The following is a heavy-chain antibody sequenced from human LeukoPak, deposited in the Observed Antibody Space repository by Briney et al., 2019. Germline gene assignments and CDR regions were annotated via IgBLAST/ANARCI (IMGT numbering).Heavy chain of an antibody. V-gene: IGHV4-59*11. D-gene: IGHD1-26*01. CDR1: GGSLSGHY. J-gene: IGHJ4*01. CDR3: ARGKGERYYVNFFDY. CDR2: FYYSGST. Sequence: SETLSLICSVSGGSLSGHYWSWFRQPPGKGLEWIGYFYYSGSTNYHPSLKSRVTISVDTSKNQFSLKVNSVTSADTAVYYCARGKGERYYVNFFDYWGHGNFVTVSS.